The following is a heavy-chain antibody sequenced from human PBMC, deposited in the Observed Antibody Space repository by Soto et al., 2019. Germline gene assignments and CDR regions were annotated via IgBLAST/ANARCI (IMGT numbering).Heavy chain of an antibody. CDR2: ISAYNTNT. Sequence: QVQLVQSGAEVKKPGASVKVSCKTSGYTFTSYHISWVRQAPGQGLEWMGWISAYNTNTNYAQKFQGRVTMNTDTLTSRAYMELRSLRSDDKAVYYCARDTPPTDYWGQGTLVTVSS. V-gene: IGHV1-18*01. CDR3: ARDTPPTDY. CDR1: GYTFTSYH. J-gene: IGHJ4*02.